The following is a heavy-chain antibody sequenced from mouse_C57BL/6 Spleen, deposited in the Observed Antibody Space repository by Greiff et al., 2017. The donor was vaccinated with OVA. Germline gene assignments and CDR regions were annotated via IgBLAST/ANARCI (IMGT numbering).Heavy chain of an antibody. D-gene: IGHD2-4*01. CDR3: AREHDYDGAMDY. V-gene: IGHV1-80*01. CDR2: IYPGDGDT. J-gene: IGHJ4*01. Sequence: QVQLKQSGAELVKPGASVKISCKASGYAFSSYWMNWVKQRPGKGLERIGQIYPGDGDTNYNGKFKGKATLTADKSSSTAYMQLSSLTSEDSAVYFCAREHDYDGAMDYWGQGTSVTVSS. CDR1: GYAFSSYW.